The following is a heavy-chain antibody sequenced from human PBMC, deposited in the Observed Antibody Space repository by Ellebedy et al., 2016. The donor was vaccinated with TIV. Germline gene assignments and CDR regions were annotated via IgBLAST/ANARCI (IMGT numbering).Heavy chain of an antibody. D-gene: IGHD3-10*01. CDR1: GYSFTSYG. Sequence: AASVKVSCKASGYSFTSYGISWVRQAPGQGLEWMGWISTYNGNTNSAQNLQGRVTMTTDTSTTTAYMELRSLRSDDTAVYYCARTMVRGVIKANFDYWGQGTLVTVSS. J-gene: IGHJ4*02. CDR2: ISTYNGNT. CDR3: ARTMVRGVIKANFDY. V-gene: IGHV1-18*01.